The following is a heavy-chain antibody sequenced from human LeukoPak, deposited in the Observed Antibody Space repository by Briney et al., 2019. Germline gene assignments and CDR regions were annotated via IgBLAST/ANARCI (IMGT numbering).Heavy chain of an antibody. J-gene: IGHJ4*02. V-gene: IGHV3-30*18. CDR1: GFIFSAYG. CDR2: ISYDGSNK. D-gene: IGHD5-24*01. Sequence: GGSLRLSCATSGFIFSAYGKHWVRQAPGKGLEWMALISYDGSNKYYGDSVKGRFTISRDNSKSTVYLHMNSLRTEDTAVYYCAKGRRDGSLYYFDYWGEGTLVTVAS. CDR3: AKGRRDGSLYYFDY.